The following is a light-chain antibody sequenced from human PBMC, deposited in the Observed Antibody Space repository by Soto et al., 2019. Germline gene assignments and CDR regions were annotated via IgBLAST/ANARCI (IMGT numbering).Light chain of an antibody. Sequence: IQITQIQSCLSASVRDRVTITFRAGQGNSHSLGWYQQKPGEVPKLLIYGASTLQSGVPSRFSGSGSGTDFTLTISSLQPEDVATYYCQKYNSAPLTFGGGTKVDIK. CDR2: GAS. CDR1: QGNSHS. J-gene: IGKJ4*01. V-gene: IGKV1-27*01. CDR3: QKYNSAPLT.